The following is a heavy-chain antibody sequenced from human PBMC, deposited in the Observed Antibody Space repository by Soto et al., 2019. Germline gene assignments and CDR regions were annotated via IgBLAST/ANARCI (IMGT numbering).Heavy chain of an antibody. CDR1: GFTVTNNY. Sequence: PGGSLRLSCAASGFTVTNNYMSWVRQAPGKGLEWVSVLYSGGDTYYADSVKGRFTISRDSSKNTLYLQMNSLRAEDTAVYYCARGQAFDYWGQGTLVTVSS. J-gene: IGHJ4*02. CDR2: LYSGGDT. V-gene: IGHV3-66*01. CDR3: ARGQAFDY.